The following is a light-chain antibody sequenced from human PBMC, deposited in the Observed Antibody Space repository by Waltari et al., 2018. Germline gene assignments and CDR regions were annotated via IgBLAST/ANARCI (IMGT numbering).Light chain of an antibody. CDR3: QQYYSTPNT. J-gene: IGKJ2*01. CDR2: WAS. CDR1: QSVLHTNNKDY. Sequence: DIVMTQSPDSLAVSLGERAPINCKSSQSVLHTNNKDYLAWYQQKPGQPPKLLIYWASTREFGVPDRFSGSGSGTSFTLTISSLQAEDVAFYYCQQYYSTPNTFGQGTKLEIK. V-gene: IGKV4-1*01.